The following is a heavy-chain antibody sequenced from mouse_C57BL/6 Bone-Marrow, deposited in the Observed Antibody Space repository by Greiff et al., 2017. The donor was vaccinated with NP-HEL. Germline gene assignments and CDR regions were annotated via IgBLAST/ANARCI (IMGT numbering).Heavy chain of an antibody. CDR3: ARDRVYYYFYYAMDY. CDR2: ISDGGSYT. J-gene: IGHJ4*01. D-gene: IGHD1-1*01. V-gene: IGHV5-4*01. Sequence: EVKLVESGGGLVKPGGSLKLSCAASGFTFSSYAMSWVRQTPEKRLEWVATISDGGSYTYYPDNVKGRFTISRDNAKNNLYLQMSHLKSEDTAMYYCARDRVYYYFYYAMDYWGQGTSVTVSS. CDR1: GFTFSSYA.